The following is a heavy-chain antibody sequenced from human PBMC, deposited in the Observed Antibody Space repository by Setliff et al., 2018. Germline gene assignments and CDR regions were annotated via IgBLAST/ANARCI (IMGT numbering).Heavy chain of an antibody. J-gene: IGHJ4*02. CDR2: IYTSWST. CDR1: GDSISSRPFY. D-gene: IGHD3-10*01. CDR3: ARDRSYYASGSFTKWFDY. Sequence: PSETLSLTCNVSGDSISSRPFYWGWFRQPAGKELEWIGQIYTSWSTIYNPSLKSRVTMSVDTSKNQFSLKLNSVTAADTATYYCARDRSYYASGSFTKWFDYWGQGALVTVSS. V-gene: IGHV4-61*09.